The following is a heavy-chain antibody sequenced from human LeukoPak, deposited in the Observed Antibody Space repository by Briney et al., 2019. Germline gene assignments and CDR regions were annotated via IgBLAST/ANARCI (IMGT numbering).Heavy chain of an antibody. Sequence: SETLSLTCTVSGGSISSYYWSWIRQPPGKGLEWIGYIYYSGSTNYNPSLKSRVTISVDTSKNQFSLKLSSVTAADTAVYYCARGETAVLFDYRGQGTLVTVSS. J-gene: IGHJ4*02. CDR1: GGSISSYY. CDR2: IYYSGST. D-gene: IGHD5-18*01. CDR3: ARGETAVLFDY. V-gene: IGHV4-59*08.